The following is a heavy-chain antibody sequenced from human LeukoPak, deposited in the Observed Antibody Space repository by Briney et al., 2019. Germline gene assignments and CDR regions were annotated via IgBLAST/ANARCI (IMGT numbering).Heavy chain of an antibody. Sequence: AGGSLRLSCAASGFTFARYDMSWVRRAPGKGLEWISGINSSGGTTLYAASVKGRFTITRDNSKNTLSLQMNNLRADDTAIYFCARGAYDVSFRGFDIWGQGTVVTVSS. CDR1: GFTFARYD. CDR2: INSSGGTT. D-gene: IGHD3/OR15-3a*01. V-gene: IGHV3-23*01. CDR3: ARGAYDVSFRGFDI. J-gene: IGHJ3*02.